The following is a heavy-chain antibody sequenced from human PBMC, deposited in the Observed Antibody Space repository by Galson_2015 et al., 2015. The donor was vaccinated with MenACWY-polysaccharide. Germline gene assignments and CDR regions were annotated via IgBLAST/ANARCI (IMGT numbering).Heavy chain of an antibody. Sequence: YWMHWVRQAPGKGLVWVSRINSDGSSTAYAGSVKGRFTISRDNAKNTLYLQMNNLRVEDTAVYYCARGAYYFDSWGQGTLITVSS. CDR2: INSDGSST. CDR1: YW. CDR3: ARGAYYFDS. J-gene: IGHJ4*02. V-gene: IGHV3-74*01.